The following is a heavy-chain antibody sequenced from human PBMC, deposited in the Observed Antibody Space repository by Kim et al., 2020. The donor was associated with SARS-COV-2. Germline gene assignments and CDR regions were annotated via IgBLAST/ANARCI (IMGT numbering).Heavy chain of an antibody. CDR3: ARAVTIIGMVPNWFDP. V-gene: IGHV1-3*01. J-gene: IGHJ5*02. D-gene: IGHD3-3*01. CDR2: INAGNGHT. Sequence: ASVKVSCKASGYTFTTYAIHWVRQAPGQSFEWMGWINAGNGHTEYSQRFQDRFTITRDTSASTVYMELSRLRSEDTAVYYCARAVTIIGMVPNWFDPWGHGTLVTVSS. CDR1: GYTFTTYA.